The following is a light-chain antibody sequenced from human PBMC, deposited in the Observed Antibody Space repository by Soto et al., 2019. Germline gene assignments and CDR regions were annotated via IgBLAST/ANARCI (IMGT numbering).Light chain of an antibody. Sequence: EIVLTQSPGTLSLSPGERATLSCRASQSVVSSHLAWFQQKPGQAPRLLIYGASTRATGIPDRISGSGSGTDFTLTISRLEPEDFAVYYCQQYHTLPWTFGQGTKVEIK. CDR3: QQYHTLPWT. V-gene: IGKV3-20*01. CDR2: GAS. CDR1: QSVVSSH. J-gene: IGKJ1*01.